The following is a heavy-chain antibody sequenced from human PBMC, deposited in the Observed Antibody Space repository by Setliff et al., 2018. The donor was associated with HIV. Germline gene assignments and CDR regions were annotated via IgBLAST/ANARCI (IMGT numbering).Heavy chain of an antibody. CDR1: GGSISSYY. CDR2: IYYSGST. J-gene: IGHJ5*02. Sequence: SETLSLTCTVSGGSISSYYWSWIRQPAGKGLEWIGRIYYSGSTYYNPSLRSRVTISLDTSKNQFSLKLSSVTAADTAVYFCARVRRDGNSFDDWGQGTLVTVSS. CDR3: ARVRRDGNSFDD. V-gene: IGHV4-4*07.